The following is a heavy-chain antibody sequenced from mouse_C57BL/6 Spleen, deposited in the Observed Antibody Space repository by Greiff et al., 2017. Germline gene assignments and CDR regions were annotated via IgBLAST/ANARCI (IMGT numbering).Heavy chain of an antibody. J-gene: IGHJ4*01. D-gene: IGHD1-1*01. CDR1: GFTFSDYG. CDR3: ARRANYYGSNYAMDY. V-gene: IGHV5-17*01. CDR2: ISSGSSTI. Sequence: EVKVEESGGGLVKPGGSLKLSCAASGFTFSDYGMHWVRQAPEKGLEWVAYISSGSSTIYYADPVKGRFTISRDNAKKTLFLQMTSLRSEDTAMYYCARRANYYGSNYAMDYWGQGTSVTVSS.